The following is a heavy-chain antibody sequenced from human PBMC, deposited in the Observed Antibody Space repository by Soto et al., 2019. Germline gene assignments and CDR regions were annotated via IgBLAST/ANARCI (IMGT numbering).Heavy chain of an antibody. J-gene: IGHJ4*02. CDR1: GDSVSRDSIG. V-gene: IGHV6-1*01. Sequence: QVQLQQSGPGLVKPSQTLSLTCAISGDSVSRDSIGWTWIRQSPSRGLEWLGRIYYTSKWYYDYALSVKSRVTIKPDTSKNHFSLQLNSVTPEDTAVYYCGRAVAGRIGYWGRGTLVTGSS. CDR3: GRAVAGRIGY. D-gene: IGHD6-19*01. CDR2: IYYTSKWYY.